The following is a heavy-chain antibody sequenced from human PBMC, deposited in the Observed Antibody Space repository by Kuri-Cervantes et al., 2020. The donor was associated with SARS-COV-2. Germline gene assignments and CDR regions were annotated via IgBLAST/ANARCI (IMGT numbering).Heavy chain of an antibody. CDR2: INWNSGSI. D-gene: IGHD3-10*01. J-gene: IGHJ4*02. CDR3: ARVRGVGY. Sequence: SLKISCAASGFTFDDYAMHGVRQAPGKGLEWVSGINWNSGSIGYADSVKGRFTISRDNAKNSLYLQMNSLRAEDTAVYYCARVRGVGYWGQGTLVTVSS. CDR1: GFTFDDYA. V-gene: IGHV3-9*01.